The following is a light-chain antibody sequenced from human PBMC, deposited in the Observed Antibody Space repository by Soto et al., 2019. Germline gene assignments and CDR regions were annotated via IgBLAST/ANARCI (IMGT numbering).Light chain of an antibody. CDR1: QSVLYSSNNNNY. V-gene: IGKV4-1*01. CDR3: QQYYSAPWT. CDR2: WAS. J-gene: IGKJ1*01. Sequence: DIVMTQSPDSLAVSLGERATINCKSSQSVLYSSNNNNYLAWYQQKPGQPPKLLIYWASTRESGVPDRFSGSGSGADFTLTIRSLQAEDVAVYYCQQYYSAPWTFGQGTKVEIK.